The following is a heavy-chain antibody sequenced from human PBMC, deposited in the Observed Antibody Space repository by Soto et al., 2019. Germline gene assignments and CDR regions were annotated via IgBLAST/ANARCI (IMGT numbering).Heavy chain of an antibody. CDR3: ARARGPYAPPTTVYGMDV. CDR1: GFTFSSYA. J-gene: IGHJ6*02. CDR2: LSYDGSNK. D-gene: IGHD2-8*01. Sequence: QVQLVESGGGVVQPGRSLRLSCAASGFTFSSYAMHWVRQAPGKGLEWVAVLSYDGSNKYYADSVKGRFTISRDNSKNTLYLQMNSLRAEDTAVYYCARARGPYAPPTTVYGMDVWGQGTTVTVSS. V-gene: IGHV3-30-3*01.